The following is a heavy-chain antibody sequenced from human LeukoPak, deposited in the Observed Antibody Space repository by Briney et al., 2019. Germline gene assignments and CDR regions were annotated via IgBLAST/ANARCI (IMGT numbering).Heavy chain of an antibody. J-gene: IGHJ5*02. D-gene: IGHD3-9*01. CDR3: AKDPSFDWLLSNWFDP. Sequence: GGSLRLSCAASGFTFDDYAMHWVRQAPGKGLEWVSLISGDGGGTYYADSVKGRFTISRDNSKNSLYLQMNSLRTEDTALYYCAKDPSFDWLLSNWFDPWGQGTLVTVSS. V-gene: IGHV3-43*02. CDR1: GFTFDDYA. CDR2: ISGDGGGT.